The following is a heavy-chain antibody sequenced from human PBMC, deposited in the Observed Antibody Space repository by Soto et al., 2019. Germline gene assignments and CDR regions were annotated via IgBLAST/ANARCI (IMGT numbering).Heavy chain of an antibody. V-gene: IGHV1-69*13. J-gene: IGHJ4*02. Sequence: GASVKVSCKASGGTFSSYAISWVRQAPGQGLEWMGGIIPIFGTANYAQKFQGRVTITADESTSTAYMELSSLRSEDTAVCYCARAYYYDSSGYYYGWVYFDYWGQGTLVTVSS. CDR3: ARAYYYDSSGYYYGWVYFDY. D-gene: IGHD3-22*01. CDR1: GGTFSSYA. CDR2: IIPIFGTA.